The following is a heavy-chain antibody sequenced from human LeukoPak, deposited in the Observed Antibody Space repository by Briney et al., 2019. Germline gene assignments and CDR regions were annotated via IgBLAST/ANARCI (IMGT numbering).Heavy chain of an antibody. V-gene: IGHV3-66*01. CDR2: IYSGGST. CDR1: EFSVGSNY. D-gene: IGHD1-26*01. Sequence: QSGGSLRLSCAASEFSVGSNYMTWVRQAPGKGLEWVSLIYSGGSTYYADSVKGRFTISRDNAKNSLYLQMNSLRAEDTAVYYCARDRSTIVRSFDYWGQGTLVTVSS. CDR3: ARDRSTIVRSFDY. J-gene: IGHJ4*02.